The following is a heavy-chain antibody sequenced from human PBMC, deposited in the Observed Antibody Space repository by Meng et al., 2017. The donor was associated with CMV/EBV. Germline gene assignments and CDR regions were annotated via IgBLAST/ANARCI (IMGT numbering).Heavy chain of an antibody. CDR3: ARDDLPKTVYYGSGSRHASIDY. V-gene: IGHV3-11*04. Sequence: GESLKISCEASGFTVRNNYMSWVRQAPGKGLEWVSYISSSGSTIYYADSVKGRFTISRDNAKNSLYLQMNSLRAEDTAVYYCARDDLPKTVYYGSGSRHASIDYWGQGTLVTVSS. CDR2: ISSSGSTI. D-gene: IGHD3-10*01. CDR1: GFTVRNNY. J-gene: IGHJ4*02.